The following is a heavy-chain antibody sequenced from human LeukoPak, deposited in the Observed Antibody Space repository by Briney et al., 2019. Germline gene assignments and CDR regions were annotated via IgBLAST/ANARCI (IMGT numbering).Heavy chain of an antibody. Sequence: PGGSLRLSCAASGFTVSSNYMSWVRQAPGKGLEWVSVIYSGGSTYYADSVKGRFTISRDNSKNTLYLQMNSLRAEDTAVYFRARDGLTAEYFQYWGQGTLVTVSS. CDR2: IYSGGST. D-gene: IGHD1-20*01. CDR1: GFTVSSNY. J-gene: IGHJ1*01. CDR3: ARDGLTAEYFQY. V-gene: IGHV3-66*01.